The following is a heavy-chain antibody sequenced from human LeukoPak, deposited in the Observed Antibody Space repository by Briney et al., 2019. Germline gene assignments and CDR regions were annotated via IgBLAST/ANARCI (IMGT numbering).Heavy chain of an antibody. D-gene: IGHD3-22*01. J-gene: IGHJ4*02. CDR3: MSNYYDSSGYYYFDY. CDR2: IRSKANSYAT. V-gene: IGHV3-73*01. CDR1: GFTFSGST. Sequence: GGSLKLSCAASGFTFSGSTMHWVRQASGKGLEWVGRIRSKANSYATAYAASVKDRFTISRDDSKNTAYLQMNSLKTEDTAVYYCMSNYYDSSGYYYFDYWGQGTLVTVSS.